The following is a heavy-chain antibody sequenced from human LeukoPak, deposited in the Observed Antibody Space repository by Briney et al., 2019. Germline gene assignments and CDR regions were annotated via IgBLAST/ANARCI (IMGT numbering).Heavy chain of an antibody. CDR1: GFTFSSYA. CDR2: ISGSGGGT. V-gene: IGHV3-23*01. J-gene: IGHJ6*02. D-gene: IGHD5-18*01. Sequence: GGSLRLSCAASGFTFSSYAMSWVRQAPGKGLEWVSAISGSGGGTYYADSVKGRFTISRDNSKNTLYLQMNSLRAEDTAVYYCAKSDTAMVSYYYGMDVWGQGTTVTVSS. CDR3: AKSDTAMVSYYYGMDV.